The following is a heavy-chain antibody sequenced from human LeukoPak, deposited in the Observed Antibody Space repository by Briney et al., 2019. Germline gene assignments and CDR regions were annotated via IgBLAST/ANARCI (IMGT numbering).Heavy chain of an antibody. J-gene: IGHJ4*02. V-gene: IGHV3-30*18. CDR1: GFTFSSYG. CDR2: ISYDGSNK. Sequence: GGSLRLSCAASGFTFSSYGMHWVRQAPGKGLEWVAVISYDGSNKYYADSVKGRFTISRDNSKNTLYLQMNSLRAEDTAVYYCAKVAVVYSGYDLWDKYCSGGSCYSARDYWGQGTLVTVSS. D-gene: IGHD2-15*01. CDR3: AKVAVVYSGYDLWDKYCSGGSCYSARDY.